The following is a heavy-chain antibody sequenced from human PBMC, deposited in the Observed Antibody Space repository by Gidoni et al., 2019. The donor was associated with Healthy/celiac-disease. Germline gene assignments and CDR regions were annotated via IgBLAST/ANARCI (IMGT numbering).Heavy chain of an antibody. CDR2: LSSMVITI. CDR1: GSRLSSYE. V-gene: IGHV3-48*03. CDR3: ARDSSGYYYLSPYAFDI. Sequence: EGQMVEYGGGMQQPGGHMRLHCEASGSRLSSYEINWVRQAPGKGLGWVSLLSSMVITIYYSDSVKCRFTISSDNAKNSLYLQMNSLRAEYTAFYYCARDSSGYYYLSPYAFDIWGQGTMVTVSS. D-gene: IGHD3-22*01. J-gene: IGHJ3*02.